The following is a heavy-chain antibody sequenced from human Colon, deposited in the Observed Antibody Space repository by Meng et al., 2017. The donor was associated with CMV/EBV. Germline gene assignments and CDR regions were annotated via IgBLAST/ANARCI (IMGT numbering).Heavy chain of an antibody. CDR2: IYTSGST. CDR1: GFNINENY. D-gene: IGHD3-10*01. CDR3: AKDRGRLFRDYYFGLDV. V-gene: IGHV3-53*01. J-gene: IGHJ6*02. Sequence: GGSLRLSCVASGFNINENYISWVRQSPGRGLEWISFIYTSGSTFYADSVKGRFTVSRNLSENTVYLQMNSLRVEDSAVYFCAKDRGRLFRDYYFGLDVWGQGTTVTVSS.